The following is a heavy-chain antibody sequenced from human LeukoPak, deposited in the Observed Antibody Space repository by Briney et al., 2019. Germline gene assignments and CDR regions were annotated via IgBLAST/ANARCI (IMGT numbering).Heavy chain of an antibody. Sequence: TGGSLRLSCAASGFTFSTYALHWVRQVPGKGLEYVSAISSTGGTTYYANSVKGRFTISRDNSKNTLYLQMGSLKPEDTAVYYCARVGDNTAFDHWGQGTLVTVSS. CDR1: GFTFSTYA. V-gene: IGHV3-64*01. J-gene: IGHJ4*02. CDR2: ISSTGGTT. D-gene: IGHD2-21*01. CDR3: ARVGDNTAFDH.